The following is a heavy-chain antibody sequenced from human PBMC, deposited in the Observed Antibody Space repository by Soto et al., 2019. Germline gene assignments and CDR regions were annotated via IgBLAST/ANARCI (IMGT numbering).Heavy chain of an antibody. J-gene: IGHJ6*03. CDR3: ARQSDSSSSEPPYYYYYYMDV. CDR1: GGSIRSSSYY. D-gene: IGHD6-6*01. CDR2: IYYSGST. Sequence: PSETLSLTCTVSGGSIRSSSYYWGWIRQPPGKGLEWIGSIYYSGSTYYNPSLKSRVTISVDTSKNQFSLKLSSVTAADTAVYYCARQSDSSSSEPPYYYYYYMDVWGKGTTVTVSS. V-gene: IGHV4-39*01.